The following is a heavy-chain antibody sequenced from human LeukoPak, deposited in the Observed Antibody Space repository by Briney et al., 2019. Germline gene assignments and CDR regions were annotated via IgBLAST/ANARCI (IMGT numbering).Heavy chain of an antibody. V-gene: IGHV5-51*01. D-gene: IGHD6-13*01. CDR3: ARLAAAGKVNYYYYYMDV. J-gene: IGHJ6*03. CDR1: GDSFSSSW. Sequence: GESLKISCKASGDSFSSSWIGWVRQMPGKGLEWMGIIYPGDSDTRYSPSFQGQVTISVDKSISTAYLQWGSLKASDTAMYYCARLAAAGKVNYYYYYMDVWGKGTTVTVSS. CDR2: IYPGDSDT.